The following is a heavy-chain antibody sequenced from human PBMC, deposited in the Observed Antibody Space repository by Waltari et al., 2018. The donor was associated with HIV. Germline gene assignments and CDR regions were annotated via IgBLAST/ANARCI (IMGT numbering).Heavy chain of an antibody. CDR2: IKQEGSEK. V-gene: IGHV3-7*01. CDR3: ARRRGSYCLDY. CDR1: GFTFSSYW. Sequence: EGQLVESGGGLVQPGGSLRLSCAASGFTFSSYWMSWVRQAPGEGLEWVYNIKQEGSEKSYVDSVKGRFTIARDNAKNSLYLQMNSLRAEDTAVYFCARRRGSYCLDYWGQGTLVTVSS. D-gene: IGHD1-26*01. J-gene: IGHJ4*02.